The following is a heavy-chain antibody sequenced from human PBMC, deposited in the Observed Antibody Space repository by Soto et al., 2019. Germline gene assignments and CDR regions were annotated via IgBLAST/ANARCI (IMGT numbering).Heavy chain of an antibody. CDR1: GGTFSSYA. CDR2: IIPIFGTA. D-gene: IGHD5-12*01. Sequence: QVQLVQSGAEVKKPGSSVKVSCKASGGTFSSYAISWVRQAPGQGLEWMGGIIPIFGTANYAQKFQGRVTITADESTSTAYMELSSLRSEDTAVYYCARYPGPPGSGYDWGRLGNYYDGMDVWGQGTTVTVSS. J-gene: IGHJ6*02. CDR3: ARYPGPPGSGYDWGRLGNYYDGMDV. V-gene: IGHV1-69*01.